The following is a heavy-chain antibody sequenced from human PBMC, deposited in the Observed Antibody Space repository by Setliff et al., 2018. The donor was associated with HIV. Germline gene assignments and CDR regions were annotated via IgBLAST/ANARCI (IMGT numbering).Heavy chain of an antibody. D-gene: IGHD1-26*01. CDR1: GVSVSINSYF. J-gene: IGHJ4*02. V-gene: IGHV4-61*01. CDR2: IYSSGAT. Sequence: SETLSLTCSVAGVSVSINSYFWSWIRQPPGGGLEFIGYIYSSGATSYNPSLKSRVTISLDTSKNQFSLQLNSVTAADTAVYFCARTRAPYFFDFWGQGAQVPSPQ. CDR3: ARTRAPYFFDF.